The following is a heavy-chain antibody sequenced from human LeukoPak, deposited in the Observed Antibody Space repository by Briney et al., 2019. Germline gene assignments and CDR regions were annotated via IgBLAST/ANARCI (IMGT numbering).Heavy chain of an antibody. Sequence: GRSLRLSCAASGFTFSSYAMHWVRQAPGKGLEWVAVISYDGSNKYYADSVKGRFTISRDNSKSTLYLQMNSLRAEDTAVYYCAREEGFTYGSGSYLLGYYYGMDVWGQGTTVTVSS. D-gene: IGHD3-10*01. CDR2: ISYDGSNK. V-gene: IGHV3-30*04. J-gene: IGHJ6*02. CDR1: GFTFSSYA. CDR3: AREEGFTYGSGSYLLGYYYGMDV.